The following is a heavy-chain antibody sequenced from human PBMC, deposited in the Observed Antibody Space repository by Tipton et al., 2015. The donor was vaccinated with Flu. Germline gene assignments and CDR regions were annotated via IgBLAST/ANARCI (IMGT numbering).Heavy chain of an antibody. D-gene: IGHD2-2*02. CDR2: ISGDDGST. CDR3: TKERRYTFLGGSSGMDV. CDR1: GFSFDDNT. Sequence: SLKLSCAASGFSFDDNTMHWVRQTPGKGLEWVSLISGDDGSTYYADSVKGRFTISRDNARNSLYLQMNRLRTEDTALYYCTKERRYTFLGGSSGMDVWGQGTTVTVSS. V-gene: IGHV3-43*01. J-gene: IGHJ6*02.